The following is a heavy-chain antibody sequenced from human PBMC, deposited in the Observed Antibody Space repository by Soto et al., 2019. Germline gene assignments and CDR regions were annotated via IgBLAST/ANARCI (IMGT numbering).Heavy chain of an antibody. CDR2: TYYSGST. CDR1: GASISVYS. Sequence: QVQLQESGPGLVKPSETLSLTCTVSGASISVYSWSWIRQPPGKGLEWIGYTYYSGSTNYNPSLKSRVAISVDTSKNQFSLNLSSVTAADTAVYYCARSTDSSGWRFDSWGQGTQVTVSS. V-gene: IGHV4-59*01. J-gene: IGHJ4*02. D-gene: IGHD6-19*01. CDR3: ARSTDSSGWRFDS.